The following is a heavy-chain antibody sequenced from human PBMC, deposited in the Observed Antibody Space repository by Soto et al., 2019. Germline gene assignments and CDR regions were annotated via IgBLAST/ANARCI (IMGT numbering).Heavy chain of an antibody. CDR3: ARSGYPTNYYYYMDV. D-gene: IGHD5-18*01. CDR2: IYYSGST. V-gene: IGHV4-59*08. J-gene: IGHJ6*03. CDR1: GGSISSYY. Sequence: SETLSLTCTVSGGSISSYYWSWIRQPPGKGLEWIGYIYYSGSTNYNPSLKSRVTISVDTSKNQFSLKLSSVTAADTAVYYCARSGYPTNYYYYMDVWGKGTTVTVSS.